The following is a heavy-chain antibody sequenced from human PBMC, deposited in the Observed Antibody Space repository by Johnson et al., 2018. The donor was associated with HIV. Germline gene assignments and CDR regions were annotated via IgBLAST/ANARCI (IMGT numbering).Heavy chain of an antibody. CDR2: ISWYSGSL. D-gene: IGHD4-17*01. CDR1: GFTFSDYY. J-gene: IGHJ3*02. V-gene: IGHV3-9*01. Sequence: EVQLVESGGGLVQPGGSLRLSCAASGFTFSDYYMSWIRQAPGKGLEWVSGISWYSGSLGYADSVKGRFTISRDNAKNSLYLQMNSLRAEDTALYYCAKDIVAGYGDSRGAFEIWGQGTMVTVSS. CDR3: AKDIVAGYGDSRGAFEI.